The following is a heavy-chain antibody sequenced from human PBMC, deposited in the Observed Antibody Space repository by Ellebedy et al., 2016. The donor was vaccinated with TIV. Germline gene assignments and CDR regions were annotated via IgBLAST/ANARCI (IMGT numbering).Heavy chain of an antibody. CDR1: GYTFNNYG. Sequence: AASVKVSCKASGYTFNNYGISWVRQAPGQGLEWMGWISAYNGNTNYAQKFQGRVTMTIDTSTSTAFMDVRSLRSDDTAVNYCARRCGSGTCWSDYWGQGTLVTVSS. CDR2: ISAYNGNT. J-gene: IGHJ4*02. D-gene: IGHD1-26*01. CDR3: ARRCGSGTCWSDY. V-gene: IGHV1-18*01.